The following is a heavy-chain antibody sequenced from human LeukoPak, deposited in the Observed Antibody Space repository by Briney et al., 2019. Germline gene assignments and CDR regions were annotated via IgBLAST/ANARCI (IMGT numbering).Heavy chain of an antibody. J-gene: IGHJ6*02. CDR2: INSDGRST. V-gene: IGHV3-74*01. D-gene: IGHD3-9*01. Sequence: GGSLRLSCAASGFTFSSYWMHWVRQAPGQGLVWVSRINSDGRSTSYADSVKGRFTISRDNAKNTLYLQMNSLRAEDMAVYYCARPRNDILSGFHYYYGLDVWGQGTTVTVSS. CDR3: ARPRNDILSGFHYYYGLDV. CDR1: GFTFSSYW.